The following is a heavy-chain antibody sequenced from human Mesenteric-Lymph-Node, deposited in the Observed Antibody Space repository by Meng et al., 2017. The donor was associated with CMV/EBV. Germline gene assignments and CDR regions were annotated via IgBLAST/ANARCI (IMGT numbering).Heavy chain of an antibody. Sequence: GGSLRLSCAASGFTFSSYSMNWVRQAPGKGLEWVSYISSSSSTIYYADSVKGRFTISRDNAKNSLYLQMNSLRAEDTAVYYCARADYDFWSGYFTSPYYYGMDVWSQGTTVTVSS. J-gene: IGHJ6*02. CDR2: ISSSSSTI. CDR3: ARADYDFWSGYFTSPYYYGMDV. D-gene: IGHD3-3*01. V-gene: IGHV3-48*04. CDR1: GFTFSSYS.